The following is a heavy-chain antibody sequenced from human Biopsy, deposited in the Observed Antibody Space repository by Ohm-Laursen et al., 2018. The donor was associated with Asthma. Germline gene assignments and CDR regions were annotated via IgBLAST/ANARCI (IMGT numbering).Heavy chain of an antibody. V-gene: IGHV3-74*01. Sequence: LSLTCAASGLTFSDYWMHWVRQAPGKGLEWVSRVKGDGRRTSYADSVKGRFTISRDNSRNRLYLQINSLTVEDSAVYFCARQSGQEYGDSIPFDTWGQGTKVAVSS. J-gene: IGHJ3*02. CDR3: ARQSGQEYGDSIPFDT. CDR2: VKGDGRRT. D-gene: IGHD3-22*01. CDR1: GLTFSDYW.